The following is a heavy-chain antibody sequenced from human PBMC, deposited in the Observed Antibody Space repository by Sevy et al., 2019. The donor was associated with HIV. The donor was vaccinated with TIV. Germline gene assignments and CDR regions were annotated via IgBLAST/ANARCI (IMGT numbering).Heavy chain of an antibody. CDR3: ARDKLLPVMVSMVRGALSYYFDY. CDR2: IWYDGSTK. V-gene: IGHV3-33*01. CDR1: GFTFSDYG. Sequence: GGSLRLSCAASGFTFSDYGMHWVRQTPGKGLEWVAVIWYDGSTKYYADSVKGRFTISRDNSKNTLYLQMNILRAEDTAVYYCARDKLLPVMVSMVRGALSYYFDYWGQGTLDTVSS. D-gene: IGHD3-10*01. J-gene: IGHJ4*02.